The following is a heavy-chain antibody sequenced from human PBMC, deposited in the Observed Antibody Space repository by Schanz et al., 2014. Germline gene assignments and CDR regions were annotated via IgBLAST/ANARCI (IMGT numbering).Heavy chain of an antibody. CDR2: ISSSGTTI. J-gene: IGHJ6*02. CDR3: ARLTVGYGAGSWDV. D-gene: IGHD3-10*01. CDR1: GFAFISYS. V-gene: IGHV3-48*01. Sequence: QLVGSGGGLIQPGGSLRLSCTASGFAFISYSMNWVRQAPGKGLEWVSYISSSGTTIYYADSVKGRFTISRDNAKNSQKLQMNSLRVEETAGYYCARLTVGYGAGSWDVWGQGTSVTVSS.